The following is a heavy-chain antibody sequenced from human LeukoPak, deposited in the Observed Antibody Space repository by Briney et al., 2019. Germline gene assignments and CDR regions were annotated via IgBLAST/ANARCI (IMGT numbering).Heavy chain of an antibody. V-gene: IGHV4-34*01. CDR3: ARLSTVTTSFDY. D-gene: IGHD4-17*01. J-gene: IGHJ4*02. CDR1: GGSFSGYY. Sequence: SETLSLTCAVYGGSFSGYYWSWIRQPPGKGLEWIGEINHSGSTNYNPSLKSRVTMSVDTSKNQFSLKLSSVTAADTAVYSCARLSTVTTSFDYWGQGTLVTVSS. CDR2: INHSGST.